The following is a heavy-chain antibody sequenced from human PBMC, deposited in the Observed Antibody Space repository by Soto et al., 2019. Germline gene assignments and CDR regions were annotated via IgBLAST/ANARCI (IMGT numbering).Heavy chain of an antibody. CDR2: INKDGSET. J-gene: IGHJ4*02. V-gene: IGHV3-7*01. CDR3: ARWPHCFAC. Sequence: EVQLVESGGGLVQPGGSLRLSCAASGFTFNDFYMGWVRQAPEKGLEWVANINKDGSETNYMDSVRGRFTISRDNAENSLFLQMYSLRAEDTAVYYCARWPHCFACWGRGALVTVSS. CDR1: GFTFNDFY. D-gene: IGHD5-12*01.